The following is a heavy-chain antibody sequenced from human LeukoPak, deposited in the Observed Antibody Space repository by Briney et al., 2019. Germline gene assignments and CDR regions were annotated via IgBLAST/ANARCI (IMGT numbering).Heavy chain of an antibody. V-gene: IGHV4-30-4*01. D-gene: IGHD4-17*01. J-gene: IGHJ4*02. CDR3: ARDNGDSAYFDY. CDR2: IYYSGST. Sequence: SETLSLTCTISGDSISSYYWSWIRQPPGKGLEWIGNIYYSGSTYYNPSLKSRVTISVDTSKNQFSLKLSSVTAADTAVYYCARDNGDSAYFDYWGQGTLVTVSS. CDR1: GDSISSYY.